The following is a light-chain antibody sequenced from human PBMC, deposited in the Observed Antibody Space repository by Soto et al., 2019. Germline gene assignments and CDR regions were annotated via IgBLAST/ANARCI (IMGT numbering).Light chain of an antibody. CDR2: DVS. CDR3: SSYTSSNTLLYV. CDR1: SSDVGGHNY. V-gene: IGLV2-14*01. J-gene: IGLJ1*01. Sequence: QSALTQPASVSGSPGQSITISCTVTSSDVGGHNYVSWYQFHPGKAPKLMIYDVSNRPSGVSNRFSGSKSGNTASLTISGLQAEDGADYYCSSYTSSNTLLYVFGTGTKVTVL.